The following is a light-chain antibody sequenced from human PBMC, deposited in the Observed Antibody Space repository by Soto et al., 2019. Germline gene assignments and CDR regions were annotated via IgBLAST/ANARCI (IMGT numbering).Light chain of an antibody. CDR2: DVT. J-gene: IGLJ1*01. V-gene: IGLV2-14*01. CDR3: SSYTSSSTPYV. CDR1: NSDVGGYNY. Sequence: PQPASVFGAPGPSITISCTGKNSDVGGYNYVSWYQQHPVKAPKLMIYDVTNRPSGVSDRFSGSKSGNTASLTISGLQAEDEADYYCSSYTSSSTPYVFGTGTKVTVL.